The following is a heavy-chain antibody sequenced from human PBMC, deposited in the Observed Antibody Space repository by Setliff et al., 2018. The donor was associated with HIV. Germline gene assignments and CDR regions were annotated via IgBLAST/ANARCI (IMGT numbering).Heavy chain of an antibody. CDR1: GGSISRGSYY. V-gene: IGHV4-61*02. CDR3: ARGPPFAY. J-gene: IGHJ4*02. Sequence: SETLSLTCTVSGGSISRGSYYWTWIRQPAGEGLEWIGRIYSSGNTNYNPSLESRVTVSEDTSRHQFSLKLTSVTADDTGIYYCARGPPFAYWGQGLLVTVSS. CDR2: IYSSGNT.